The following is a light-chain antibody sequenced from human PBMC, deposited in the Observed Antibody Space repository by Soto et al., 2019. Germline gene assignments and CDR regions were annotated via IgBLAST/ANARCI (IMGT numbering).Light chain of an antibody. J-gene: IGKJ1*01. CDR2: AAS. Sequence: DIQMTQSPSSLSASVGDRVTITCRASQSISSYLNWYQQKPGKAPKLLIYAASSLQSGVPSRFSGSGSGTDFTLTISSLQPEDFAIYYCQQSYSTPRPFGQGTKVEIK. CDR3: QQSYSTPRP. CDR1: QSISSY. V-gene: IGKV1-39*01.